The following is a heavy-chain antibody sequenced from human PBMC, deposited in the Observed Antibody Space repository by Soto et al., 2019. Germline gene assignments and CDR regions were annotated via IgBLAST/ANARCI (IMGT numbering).Heavy chain of an antibody. V-gene: IGHV1-69*01. Sequence: QVQLVQSGAEVKKPGSSVKVSCKASGGTFSSYAISWVRQAHGQGLEWMGGIIPIFGTANYAQKFQGRVPITADDSTCAAHMDLSSLRSKDTSVYYNARVFRWRELRGVRLRDYWGQVPLVTVSS. J-gene: IGHJ4*02. CDR2: IIPIFGTA. CDR1: GGTFSSYA. D-gene: IGHD3-10*01. CDR3: ARVFRWRELRGVRLRDY.